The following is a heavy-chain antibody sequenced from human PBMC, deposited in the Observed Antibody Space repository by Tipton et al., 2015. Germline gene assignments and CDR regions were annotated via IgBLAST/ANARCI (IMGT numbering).Heavy chain of an antibody. CDR3: ARSLFPETAGLENWFDP. CDR1: AYSISSDYY. Sequence: TLSLTCAVSAYSISSDYYWGWIRQPPGKGLEWIGSLSYSGKTDYNPPLRSRVTRSVDTSKNQFSLRLSSVTAADTAVYYCARSLFPETAGLENWFDPWGQGTLVTVSS. V-gene: IGHV4-38-2*01. CDR2: LSYSGKT. J-gene: IGHJ5*02. D-gene: IGHD6-13*01.